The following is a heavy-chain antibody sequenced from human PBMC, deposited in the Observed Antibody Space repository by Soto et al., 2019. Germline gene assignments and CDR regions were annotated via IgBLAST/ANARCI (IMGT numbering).Heavy chain of an antibody. CDR3: ARLSSYNWNDAYYYYYYMDV. D-gene: IGHD1-1*01. Sequence: ASVKVSCKASGYTFTSYAMHWVRQAPGQRLEWMGWINAGNGNTKYSQKFQGRVTITRDTSASTAYMELSSLRSEDTAVYYCARLSSYNWNDAYYYYYYMDVWGKGTTVTVSS. CDR1: GYTFTSYA. V-gene: IGHV1-3*01. CDR2: INAGNGNT. J-gene: IGHJ6*03.